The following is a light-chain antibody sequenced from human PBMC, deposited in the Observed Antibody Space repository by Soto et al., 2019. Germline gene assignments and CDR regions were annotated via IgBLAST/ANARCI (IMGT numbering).Light chain of an antibody. CDR3: QSFDNSLSGFYV. V-gene: IGLV1-40*01. J-gene: IGLJ1*01. CDR1: NSNIGAGYD. CDR2: GNT. Sequence: QSVLTQTPSVSGAPGQRVTISCTGTNSNIGAGYDVPWYQHLPGRAPKLLIFGNTHRPSGVPDRFSGSKSGTSASLAITGLQPEDEADYYCQSFDNSLSGFYVFGSGTKLTVL.